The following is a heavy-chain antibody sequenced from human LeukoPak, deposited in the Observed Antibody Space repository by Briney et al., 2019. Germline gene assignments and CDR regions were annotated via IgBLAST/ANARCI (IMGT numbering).Heavy chain of an antibody. CDR3: ARLMYRIVVGAVDP. D-gene: IGHD2-2*01. J-gene: IGHJ5*02. Sequence: SETLSLTCAVYGGSFSGYYWSWIRQPPGKGLEWIGEINHSGSTNYNPSLKSRVTISVDTSKNQFSLKLSSVTAADTAVYYCARLMYRIVVGAVDPWGQGILVTVSS. CDR1: GGSFSGYY. V-gene: IGHV4-34*01. CDR2: INHSGST.